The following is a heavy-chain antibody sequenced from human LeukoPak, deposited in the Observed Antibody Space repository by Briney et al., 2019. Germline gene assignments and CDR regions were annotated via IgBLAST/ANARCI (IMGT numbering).Heavy chain of an antibody. CDR1: GFTFSYYT. D-gene: IGHD4-17*01. V-gene: IGHV3-48*02. CDR2: ISGSGSAI. CDR3: ARAPPDYGDFDY. J-gene: IGHJ4*02. Sequence: GGSLRLSCAASGFTFSYYTMNWVRQAPGKGLEWVSYISGSGSAIYYADSVKGRFTISRDNAKNSLYLQLNSLRDEDTALYYCARAPPDYGDFDYWGQGTLVTVSS.